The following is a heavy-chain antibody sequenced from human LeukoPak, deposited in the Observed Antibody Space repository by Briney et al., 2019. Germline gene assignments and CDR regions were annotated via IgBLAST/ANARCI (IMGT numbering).Heavy chain of an antibody. V-gene: IGHV3-23*01. CDR3: AKDLLFYGDYVNGAFDI. Sequence: GGSLRLSCAASGFTFSSYAMSWVRQAPGKGLEWVSAISGSGGSTYYADSVKGRFTISRDNSKNTLYLQMNSLRAEDTAVYYCAKDLLFYGDYVNGAFDIWGQGTMVTVSS. CDR2: ISGSGGST. D-gene: IGHD4-17*01. J-gene: IGHJ3*02. CDR1: GFTFSSYA.